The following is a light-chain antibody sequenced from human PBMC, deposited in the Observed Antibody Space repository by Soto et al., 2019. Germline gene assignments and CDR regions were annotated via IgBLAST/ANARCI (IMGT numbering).Light chain of an antibody. CDR3: LSYDSSLRGWV. Sequence: QSVLTQPPSVSGAPGQGVTISCTGSSSNLGAGFDVHWYQQLPGTAPKLLMYGNNNRPSGVPDRFSGSRSGTSASLAITGLQTEDEGDYDCLSYDSSLRGWVFGGGTKLTVL. CDR2: GNN. J-gene: IGLJ3*02. V-gene: IGLV1-40*01. CDR1: SSNLGAGFD.